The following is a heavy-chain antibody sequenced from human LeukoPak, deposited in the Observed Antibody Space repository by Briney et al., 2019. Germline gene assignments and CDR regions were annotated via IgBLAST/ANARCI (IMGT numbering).Heavy chain of an antibody. D-gene: IGHD3-22*01. J-gene: IGHJ4*02. CDR1: GFTFTNYP. CDR2: ISASGNRT. V-gene: IGHV3-23*01. Sequence: PGGSLRLSCAASGFTFTNYPMSWVRQAPGKGLVWVSSISASGNRTYYVDSVKGRFTISRDNSKNTLYLQMNSLSAEDTAVYYCAKALPKYYYDSSGYSYFDYWGQGTLVTVSS. CDR3: AKALPKYYYDSSGYSYFDY.